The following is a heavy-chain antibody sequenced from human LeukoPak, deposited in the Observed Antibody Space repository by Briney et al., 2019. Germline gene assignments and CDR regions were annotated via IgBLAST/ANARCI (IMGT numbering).Heavy chain of an antibody. J-gene: IGHJ4*02. V-gene: IGHV4-34*01. CDR1: GVSFSGYD. Sequence: SETLSLTCAVYGVSFSGYDWSWVRQPPGKGLEWIGEINHSGSTNYNPSLKSQDTISVETSKNQASLKLSSVTAEDRAVYYCARGRGDYWGQGTLVTVSS. CDR3: ARGRGDY. CDR2: INHSGST. D-gene: IGHD3-10*01.